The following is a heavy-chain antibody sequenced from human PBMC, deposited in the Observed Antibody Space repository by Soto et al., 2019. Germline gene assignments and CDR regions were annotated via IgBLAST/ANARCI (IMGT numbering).Heavy chain of an antibody. J-gene: IGHJ6*02. CDR1: GFTFSRNA. CDR2: ISFDGNNQ. V-gene: IGHV3-30-3*01. D-gene: IGHD5-12*01. CDR3: ARDREYSGFYYGMDV. Sequence: QSGGSLRLSCEASGFTFSRNAMHWVRQAPGKGLEWVGVISFDGNNQYYTDSVKGRFTISRDNSKNTLDLQMNSLRREDTAVYYCARDREYSGFYYGMDVWGQGTTVTVSS.